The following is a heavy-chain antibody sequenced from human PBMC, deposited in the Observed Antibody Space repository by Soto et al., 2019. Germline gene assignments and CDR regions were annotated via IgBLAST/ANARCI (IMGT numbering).Heavy chain of an antibody. V-gene: IGHV3-33*01. CDR3: ARDKEMAT. J-gene: IGHJ4*02. Sequence: QVQLAESGGGVVHPGRSLRLSCVTSGFSFNNYGMHWVRQAPGKGLEWVAIIWYDGSDKYYADSVKGRFTISRDNSKNTLYLQMNSLRVEDTAVYYCARDKEMATWGQGTLVTVSS. D-gene: IGHD5-12*01. CDR1: GFSFNNYG. CDR2: IWYDGSDK.